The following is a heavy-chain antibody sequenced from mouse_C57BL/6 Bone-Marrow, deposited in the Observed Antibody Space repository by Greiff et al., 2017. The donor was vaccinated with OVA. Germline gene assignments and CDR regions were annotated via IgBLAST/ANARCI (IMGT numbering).Heavy chain of an antibody. CDR2: IHPNSGST. D-gene: IGHD2-4*01. CDR3: ARLAPYYDYYYFDY. Sequence: VQLQQPGAELVKPGASVKLSCKASGYTFTSYWMHWVKQRPGQGLEWIGMIHPNSGSTNYNEKCKSKATLTVDKSSSTAYMQLSSLTSEDSAVYYCARLAPYYDYYYFDYWGQGTTLTVSS. CDR1: GYTFTSYW. V-gene: IGHV1-64*01. J-gene: IGHJ2*01.